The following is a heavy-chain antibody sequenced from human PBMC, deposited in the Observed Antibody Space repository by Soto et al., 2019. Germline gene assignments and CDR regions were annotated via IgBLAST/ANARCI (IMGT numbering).Heavy chain of an antibody. D-gene: IGHD2-15*01. CDR3: ARGGPVSVSPAWQLLGYFDY. J-gene: IGHJ4*02. Sequence: PSETLSLTCSASGGSITSSSHFWGWVRQPPGKGLEWIGTIYFTGNTYYTPSLKSRLTMSIDTSKNEFSLRLNSVTAADTAVYYCARGGPVSVSPAWQLLGYFDYWGQGTLVTVS. V-gene: IGHV4-39*01. CDR1: GGSITSSSHF. CDR2: IYFTGNT.